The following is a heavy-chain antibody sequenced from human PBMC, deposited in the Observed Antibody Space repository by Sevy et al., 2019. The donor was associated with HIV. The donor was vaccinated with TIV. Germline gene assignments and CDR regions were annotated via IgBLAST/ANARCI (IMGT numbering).Heavy chain of an antibody. D-gene: IGHD3-3*01. Sequence: GGSLRLSCTSSGFTFSSYAMNWVRQAPGKGLEWLSTISHSGDSTYYADSVKGRFTISRDNSENTLYLQMNSLRAEDTALYYCAGRKVGDFWSGSIRGPWAGGPLFDYWGQGTLVTVSS. CDR2: ISHSGDST. V-gene: IGHV3-23*01. CDR1: GFTFSSYA. J-gene: IGHJ4*02. CDR3: AGRKVGDFWSGSIRGPWAGGPLFDY.